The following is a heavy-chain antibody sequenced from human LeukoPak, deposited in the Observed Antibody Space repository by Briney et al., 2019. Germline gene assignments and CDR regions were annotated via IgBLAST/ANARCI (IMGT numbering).Heavy chain of an antibody. Sequence: GGSLRLSCAASGFTFSSYSMNWVRQAPGKGLEWVSSISSSSSYIYYADSVKGRFTISRDNAKNSLYLQMNSLRAEDTAVYYCARDPVVTGPLDYCGQGPLVTVSS. J-gene: IGHJ4*02. V-gene: IGHV3-21*01. CDR1: GFTFSSYS. D-gene: IGHD2-21*02. CDR2: ISSSSSYI. CDR3: ARDPVVTGPLDY.